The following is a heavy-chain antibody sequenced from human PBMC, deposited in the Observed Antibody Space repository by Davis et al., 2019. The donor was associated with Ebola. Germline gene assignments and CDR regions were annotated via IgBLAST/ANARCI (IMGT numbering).Heavy chain of an antibody. CDR2: INAGNGNT. Sequence: ASVKVSCKASGYTFTSYGISWVRQAPGQRLEWMGWINAGNGNTKYSQKFQGRVTITRDTSASTAYMELRSLRSDDAAVYYCAREGYCSSTSCLYYYYYYGMDVWGQGTTVTVSS. V-gene: IGHV1-18*01. CDR1: GYTFTSYG. D-gene: IGHD2-2*01. J-gene: IGHJ6*02. CDR3: AREGYCSSTSCLYYYYYYGMDV.